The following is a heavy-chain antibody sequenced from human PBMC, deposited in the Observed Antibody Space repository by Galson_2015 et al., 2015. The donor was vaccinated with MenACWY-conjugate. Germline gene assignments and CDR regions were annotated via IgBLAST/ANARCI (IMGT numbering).Heavy chain of an antibody. J-gene: IGHJ6*03. Sequence: SLRLSCAASGFAFSDYYMNWIRQAPGKGLEWVSYISSSSSYTNYADSVKGRFTISRDNAKNSLYLQMNSLRAEDTAVYYCARDGGGTNVRYMDVWGKGTTVTVSS. CDR3: ARDGGGTNVRYMDV. CDR1: GFAFSDYY. D-gene: IGHD1-26*01. V-gene: IGHV3-11*06. CDR2: ISSSSSYT.